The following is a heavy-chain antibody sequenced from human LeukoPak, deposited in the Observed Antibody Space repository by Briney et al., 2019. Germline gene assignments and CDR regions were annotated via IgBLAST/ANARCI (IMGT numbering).Heavy chain of an antibody. D-gene: IGHD5-18*01. J-gene: IGHJ4*02. CDR1: GYTFSSYD. V-gene: IGHV1-8*01. Sequence: ASVKVSCKASGYTFSSYDMKWVRQATGQGLEWMGWMNPNSGNTGYAQKFQGRVTMTRNTSIRTAYMELSSLRSEDTAVYYCARGDSTAMAIDYWGQGTPVTVSS. CDR3: ARGDSTAMAIDY. CDR2: MNPNSGNT.